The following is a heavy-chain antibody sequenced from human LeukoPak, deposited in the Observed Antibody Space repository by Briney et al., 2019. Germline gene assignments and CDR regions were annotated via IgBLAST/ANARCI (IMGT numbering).Heavy chain of an antibody. Sequence: GGSLRLSCAASRFTFSTDWMSWVRQAPGEGLEWVANIKQDGREKYYVDSVKGHFTISRDNSKNTLYLQMNSLSAEDTAVYYCAKNGDRGAYCSGGSCYPYYYYYMDVWGKGTTVTISS. CDR2: IKQDGREK. CDR1: RFTFSTDW. V-gene: IGHV3-7*03. J-gene: IGHJ6*03. D-gene: IGHD2-15*01. CDR3: AKNGDRGAYCSGGSCYPYYYYYMDV.